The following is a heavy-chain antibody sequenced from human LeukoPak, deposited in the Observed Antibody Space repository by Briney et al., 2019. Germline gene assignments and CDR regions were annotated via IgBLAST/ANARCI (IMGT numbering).Heavy chain of an antibody. Sequence: GGSLRLSCAASGFTFSSYSMNWVRQAPGKGLEWVSSISSSSSYIYYADSVKGRFTISRDNSKNMLNLQMNSLRAEDTAVYYCAKDRCSNGIGCLYYYMDVWGKGSTVTIYS. CDR1: GFTFSSYS. CDR3: AKDRCSNGIGCLYYYMDV. J-gene: IGHJ6*03. CDR2: ISSSSSYI. D-gene: IGHD2-8*01. V-gene: IGHV3-21*01.